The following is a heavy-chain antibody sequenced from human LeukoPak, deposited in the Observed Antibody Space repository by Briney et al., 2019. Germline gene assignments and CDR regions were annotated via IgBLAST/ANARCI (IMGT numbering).Heavy chain of an antibody. D-gene: IGHD2-2*01. CDR3: ATPYCSSTSCYDAFDI. V-gene: IGHV4-38-2*01. J-gene: IGHJ3*02. Sequence: SETLSLTCAVSGYSNSSGYYWGWIRQPPGKGLEWIERIYHSGSTYYNPCLKSRVTISADTSKNQFSLKLSSVTAVDTAVYYCATPYCSSTSCYDAFDIWGQGTMVTVSS. CDR2: IYHSGST. CDR1: GYSNSSGYY.